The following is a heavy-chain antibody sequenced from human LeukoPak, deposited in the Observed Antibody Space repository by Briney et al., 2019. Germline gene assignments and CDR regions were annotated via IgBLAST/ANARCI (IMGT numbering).Heavy chain of an antibody. D-gene: IGHD3-10*01. CDR2: IKSNGVTT. J-gene: IGHJ4*02. CDR3: AADDPKYGSGEIDY. CDR1: GFTFSTAC. V-gene: IGHV3-15*01. Sequence: GGSLRLSCAASGFTFSTACMIWVRQAPGKGLEWLGHIKSNGVTTDYAISVNGSFTISREDTRRTFFLQMISLTIEDTAVYYCAADDPKYGSGEIDYWGKGILVTVSS.